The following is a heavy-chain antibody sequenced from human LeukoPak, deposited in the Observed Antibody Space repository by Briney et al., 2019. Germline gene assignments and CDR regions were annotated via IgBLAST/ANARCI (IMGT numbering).Heavy chain of an antibody. J-gene: IGHJ4*02. CDR3: ARAWRYDSSGYYYHFDY. Sequence: ASVKVSCKASGYTFTSYYMHWVRQAPGQGLEWMGIINPSGGSTSYAQKFQGRVTMTRDTSTSTVYLELSSLRSEDTAVYYCARAWRYDSSGYYYHFDYWGQGTLVTVSS. V-gene: IGHV1-46*01. CDR2: INPSGGST. D-gene: IGHD3-22*01. CDR1: GYTFTSYY.